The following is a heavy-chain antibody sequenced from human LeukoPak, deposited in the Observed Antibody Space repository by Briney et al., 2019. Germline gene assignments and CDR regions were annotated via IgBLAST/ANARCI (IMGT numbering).Heavy chain of an antibody. V-gene: IGHV4-39*07. J-gene: IGHJ3*02. CDR1: GGSISSSSYY. CDR3: ARDLSPWETRNPDAFDI. CDR2: IYYSGST. D-gene: IGHD1-14*01. Sequence: SETLSLTCTVSGGSISSSSYYWGWIRQPPGKGLEWIGSIYYSGSTYYNPSLKSRVTISVDTSKNQFSLKLSSVTAADTAVYYCARDLSPWETRNPDAFDIWGQGTMVTVSS.